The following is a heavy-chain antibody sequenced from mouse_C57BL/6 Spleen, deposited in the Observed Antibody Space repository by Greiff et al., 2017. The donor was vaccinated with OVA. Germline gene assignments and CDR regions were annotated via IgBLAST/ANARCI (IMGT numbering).Heavy chain of an antibody. J-gene: IGHJ1*03. V-gene: IGHV1-80*01. Sequence: QVQLQQSGAELVKPGASVKISCKASGYAFSSYWMNWVKQRPGKGLEWIGQIYPGDGDTNYNGKFKGKATLTADKSSSTAYMQLSSLTSEDSAVYVCARRGSSPLYGYFDVWGTGTTVTVSS. CDR3: ARRGSSPLYGYFDV. CDR2: IYPGDGDT. D-gene: IGHD1-1*01. CDR1: GYAFSSYW.